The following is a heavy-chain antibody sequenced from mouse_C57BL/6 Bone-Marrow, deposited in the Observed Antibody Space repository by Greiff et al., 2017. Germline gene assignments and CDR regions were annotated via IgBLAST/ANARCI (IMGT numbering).Heavy chain of an antibody. CDR1: GYTFTTYP. D-gene: IGHD2-1*01. CDR3: ARGGNYGGYYFDY. Sequence: QVQLQQSGAELVQPGASVKMSCKASGYTFTTYPIEWMKQNHGKSLEWIGNFHPYNDDTKYNEQFQGKATLTAAKSSSTVYLVLSRLTSDVSAVYYCARGGNYGGYYFDYGGEGTTHPVSS. CDR2: FHPYNDDT. J-gene: IGHJ2*01. V-gene: IGHV1-47*01.